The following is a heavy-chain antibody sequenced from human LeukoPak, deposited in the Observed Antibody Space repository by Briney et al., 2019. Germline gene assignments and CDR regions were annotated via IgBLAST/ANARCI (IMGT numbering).Heavy chain of an antibody. J-gene: IGHJ5*02. CDR1: GGSISSYY. D-gene: IGHD6-13*01. V-gene: IGHV4-4*07. Sequence: SETLSLTCTVSGGSISSYYWSWIRQPAGKGLEWIGRIYTSGSTNYNPSLKSRVAMSVDTSKNQFSLKLSSVTAADTAVYYCARDESQYSSSWYIPGGWFDPWGQGTLVTVSS. CDR3: ARDESQYSSSWYIPGGWFDP. CDR2: IYTSGST.